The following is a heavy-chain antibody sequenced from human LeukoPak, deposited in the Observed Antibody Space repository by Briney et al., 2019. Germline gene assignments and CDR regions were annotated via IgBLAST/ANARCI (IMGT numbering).Heavy chain of an antibody. CDR1: GFTFSYYW. V-gene: IGHV3-7*04. J-gene: IGHJ4*02. CDR3: ARGDDSSGYYLDY. D-gene: IGHD3-22*01. Sequence: GGSLRLSCTASGFTFSYYWMSWVRQAPGKGLEWVANIKQDGSEKYYVDSVKGRFTISRDNAKNSLYLQMNSLRAEDTAVYYCARGDDSSGYYLDYWGQGTLVTVSS. CDR2: IKQDGSEK.